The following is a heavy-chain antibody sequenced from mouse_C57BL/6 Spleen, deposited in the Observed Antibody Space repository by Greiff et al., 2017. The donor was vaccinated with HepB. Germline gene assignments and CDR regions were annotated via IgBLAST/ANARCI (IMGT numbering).Heavy chain of an antibody. V-gene: IGHV1-5*01. Sequence: VQLQQSGTVLARPGASVKMSCKTSGYTFTSYWMHWVKQRPGQGLEWIGAIYPGNSDTSYNQKFKGKAKLTAVTSASTAYMELSSLTNEDSAVYYCTREKLTTVVARNFDVWGTGTTVTVSS. D-gene: IGHD1-1*01. CDR3: TREKLTTVVARNFDV. CDR2: IYPGNSDT. J-gene: IGHJ1*03. CDR1: GYTFTSYW.